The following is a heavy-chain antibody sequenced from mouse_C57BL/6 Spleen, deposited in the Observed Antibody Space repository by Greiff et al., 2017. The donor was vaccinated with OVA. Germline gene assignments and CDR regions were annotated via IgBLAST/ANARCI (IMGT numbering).Heavy chain of an antibody. D-gene: IGHD2-4*01. J-gene: IGHJ1*03. CDR1: GYAFSSYW. V-gene: IGHV1-80*01. Sequence: QVQLKQSGAELVKPGDSVKISCKASGYAFSSYWMNWVKQRPGKGLEWIGQIYPGDGDTNYNGKFKGKATLTADKSSSTAYMQLSSLTSEDSAVYFCAGDYDGLTRYFDVWGTGTTVTVSS. CDR3: AGDYDGLTRYFDV. CDR2: IYPGDGDT.